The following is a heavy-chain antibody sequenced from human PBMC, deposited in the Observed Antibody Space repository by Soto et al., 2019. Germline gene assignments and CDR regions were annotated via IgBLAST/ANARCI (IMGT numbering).Heavy chain of an antibody. V-gene: IGHV4-30-2*01. D-gene: IGHD3-10*01. CDR1: GGSISSGGYS. J-gene: IGHJ3*02. Sequence: SETLSLTCAVSGGSISSGGYSWSWIRQPPGKGLEWIGYIYHSGSTYYNPSLKSRVTVSVDRSKNQFSLKLSSVTAADTAVYYCAREAGAAAFDIWGQGTMVTVSS. CDR3: AREAGAAAFDI. CDR2: IYHSGST.